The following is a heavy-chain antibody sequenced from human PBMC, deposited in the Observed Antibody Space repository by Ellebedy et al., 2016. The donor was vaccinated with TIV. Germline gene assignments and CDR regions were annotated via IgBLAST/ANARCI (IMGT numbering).Heavy chain of an antibody. D-gene: IGHD3-3*01. CDR3: ARESFWSRDY. Sequence: GESLKISXAVSGFTSSSFAMSWVRQAPGKGLEWVSGISGRGSTIYYAGSVRGRFTISRDNSKNTLFLQMDSLRAEDTAVYYCARESFWSRDYWGQGTLVTVSS. CDR2: ISGRGSTI. CDR1: GFTSSSFA. V-gene: IGHV3-23*01. J-gene: IGHJ4*02.